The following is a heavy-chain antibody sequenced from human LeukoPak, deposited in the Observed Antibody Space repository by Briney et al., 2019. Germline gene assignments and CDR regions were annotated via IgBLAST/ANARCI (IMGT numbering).Heavy chain of an antibody. CDR2: ISGSGDST. D-gene: IGHD6-19*01. V-gene: IGHV3-23*01. CDR3: AKVRAPSGWFNSDY. Sequence: GGSLRLSCAASGFTFSSCAMNWVRRAPGKGLEWVSGISGSGDSTYYADSVKGRFTISRDNSKNTLYLQMNSLRVEDTAAYYCAKVRAPSGWFNSDYWGQGTLVTVSS. CDR1: GFTFSSCA. J-gene: IGHJ4*02.